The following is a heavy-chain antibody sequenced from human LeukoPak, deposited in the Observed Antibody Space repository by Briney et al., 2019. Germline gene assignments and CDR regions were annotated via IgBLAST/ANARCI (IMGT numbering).Heavy chain of an antibody. J-gene: IGHJ4*02. D-gene: IGHD2-2*01. Sequence: GRSLRLSCAASGFTFDDYAMHWVRQAPGKGLEWVSGISWSSGSIGYADSVKGRFTISRDNAKNSLFLQMNSLRAEDTAVYYCARLPAYCSSTSCYYDYWGQGTLVTVSS. V-gene: IGHV3-9*01. CDR2: ISWSSGSI. CDR1: GFTFDDYA. CDR3: ARLPAYCSSTSCYYDY.